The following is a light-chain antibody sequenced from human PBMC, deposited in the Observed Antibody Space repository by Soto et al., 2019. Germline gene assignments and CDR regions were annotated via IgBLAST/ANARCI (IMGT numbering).Light chain of an antibody. CDR3: SSYTSSTAYI. V-gene: IGLV2-14*03. CDR2: HVT. Sequence: QSVLTQPASVSGSHRQSITISCTGTSSDVGGYSYVSWYQQHPGDAPKLMIYHVTNRPSGVSDRFSGSKSGNTASLTISGLQAEDEADYYCSSYTSSTAYIFGTGTKVTVL. CDR1: SSDVGGYSY. J-gene: IGLJ1*01.